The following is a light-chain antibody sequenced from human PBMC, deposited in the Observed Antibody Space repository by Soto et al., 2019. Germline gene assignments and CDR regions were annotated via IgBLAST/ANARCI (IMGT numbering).Light chain of an antibody. CDR3: QQYNNRWT. CDR2: GAS. V-gene: IGKV3-15*01. J-gene: IGKJ1*01. CDR1: QSVSSN. Sequence: EIVMTQSPATLSVSPGDTATLSCRTSQSVSSNLAWYQQKPGQVPRLLIYGASTRAIGIPARFSGSGSGTEFTLTITSQQSEDFAVYYCQQYNNRWTFGQGTKVEIK.